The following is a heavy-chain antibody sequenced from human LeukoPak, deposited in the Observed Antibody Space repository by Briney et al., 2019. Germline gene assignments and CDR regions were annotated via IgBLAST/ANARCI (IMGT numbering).Heavy chain of an antibody. V-gene: IGHV3-48*02. J-gene: IGHJ4*02. CDR2: ISTGGTTM. CDR3: VRADAKKTAMVDY. Sequence: GGSLRLSCAASEFTFSSYTMNWVRQAPGRGLEWVSYISTGGTTMSYADSVKGRFAISRDNAKNSLYLQMNSLRDEDTAVYYCVRADAKKTAMVDYWGRGTLVAVSS. CDR1: EFTFSSYT. D-gene: IGHD5-18*01.